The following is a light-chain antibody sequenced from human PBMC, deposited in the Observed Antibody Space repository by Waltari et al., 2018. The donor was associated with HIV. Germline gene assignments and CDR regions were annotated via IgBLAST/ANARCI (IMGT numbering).Light chain of an antibody. J-gene: IGLJ2*01. CDR2: RND. V-gene: IGLV1-47*01. Sequence: QSVLTQPPSASATPGQRVVISCSGTWQDIGSSFVYWYQRLPGTTPKLLISRNDQRPSGVPDRFSGSKSDSSASLAVTDLRSEDEGDYYCSTWDNRLGTYIFGGGTKLTVL. CDR1: WQDIGSSF. CDR3: STWDNRLGTYI.